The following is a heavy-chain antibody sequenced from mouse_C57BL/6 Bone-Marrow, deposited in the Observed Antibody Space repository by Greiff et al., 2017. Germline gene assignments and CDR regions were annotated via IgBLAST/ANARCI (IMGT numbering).Heavy chain of an antibody. CDR1: GYTFTSYW. V-gene: IGHV1-55*01. CDR3: ATYYYGSSSFAY. CDR2: IYPGSGST. Sequence: VQLQQPGAELVKPGASVKMSCKASGYTFTSYWITWVKQRPGQGLEWIGEIYPGSGSTNYNEKFKSKATLTVDTSSSTAYMQLSSLTSEDSAVYYCATYYYGSSSFAYWGQGTLVTVSA. J-gene: IGHJ3*01. D-gene: IGHD1-1*01.